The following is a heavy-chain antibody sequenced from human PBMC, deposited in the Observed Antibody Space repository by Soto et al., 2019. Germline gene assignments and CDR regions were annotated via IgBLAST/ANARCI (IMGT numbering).Heavy chain of an antibody. CDR3: ASTYCGGDCYSFGLLGY. J-gene: IGHJ4*02. Sequence: GGSLRLSCAASGFTFSSYAMCWVRQAPGKGLEWVSAISGSGGSTYYADSVKGRFTISRDNSKNTLYLQMNSLRAEDTAVYYCASTYCGGDCYSFGLLGYCGQGTLVTVSS. V-gene: IGHV3-23*01. CDR2: ISGSGGST. CDR1: GFTFSSYA. D-gene: IGHD2-21*02.